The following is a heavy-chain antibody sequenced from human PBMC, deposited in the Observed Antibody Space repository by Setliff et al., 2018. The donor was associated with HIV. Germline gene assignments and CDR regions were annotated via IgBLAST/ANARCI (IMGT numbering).Heavy chain of an antibody. V-gene: IGHV1-2*02. CDR3: ARLGVYALDI. Sequence: ASVKVSCKTAGYTFTAYFLHWVRQAPGQGLEWMGWINPNSGGTNYEQKFQGRVTMTRDTSISTAYMELSRLRSDDTALYYCARLGVYALDIWGQGTMVTVSS. D-gene: IGHD6-13*01. CDR2: INPNSGGT. CDR1: GYTFTAYF. J-gene: IGHJ3*02.